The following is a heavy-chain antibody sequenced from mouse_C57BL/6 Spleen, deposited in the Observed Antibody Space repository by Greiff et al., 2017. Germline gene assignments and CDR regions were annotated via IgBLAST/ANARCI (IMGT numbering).Heavy chain of an antibody. Sequence: VQLVESGAELARPGASVKLSCKASGYTFTSYGISWVTQRTGQGLEWIGEIYPRSCNTYYNEKFKGKATLTADKSSSTAYMELSSLTSEDTAVYFCARSNGSSPMDYWGQGTSVTVAS. V-gene: IGHV1-81*01. CDR1: GYTFTSYG. D-gene: IGHD1-3*01. CDR2: IYPRSCNT. J-gene: IGHJ4*01. CDR3: ARSNGSSPMDY.